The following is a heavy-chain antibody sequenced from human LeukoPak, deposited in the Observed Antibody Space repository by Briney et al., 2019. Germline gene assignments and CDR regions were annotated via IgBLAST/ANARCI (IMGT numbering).Heavy chain of an antibody. CDR1: GFTFSSYA. V-gene: IGHV3-23*01. D-gene: IGHD1/OR15-1a*01. J-gene: IGHJ6*04. CDR3: ANNNRDYYYGMDV. Sequence: GGSLRLSCAASGFTFSSYAMSWVRQAPGKGLEWVSAISGSGGSTYYADSVKGRFTTSRDNSKNTLYLQMNSLRAEDTAVYYCANNNRDYYYGMDVWGKGTTVTVSS. CDR2: ISGSGGST.